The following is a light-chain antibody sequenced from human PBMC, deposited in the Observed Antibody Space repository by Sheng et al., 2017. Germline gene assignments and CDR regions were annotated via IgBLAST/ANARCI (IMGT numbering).Light chain of an antibody. V-gene: IGKV4-1*01. CDR1: QSVFYSSNNENY. CDR3: QHYYTTPPT. CDR2: WAS. J-gene: IGKJ4*01. Sequence: DIVMTQSPDSLAVSLGERATINCKSSQSVFYSSNNENYLAWYQHKPGQPPRLLIYWASTRESGVPDRFSGSGSGTDFTLTISSLQAEDVAVYYCQHYYTTPPTFGGGTRVEVK.